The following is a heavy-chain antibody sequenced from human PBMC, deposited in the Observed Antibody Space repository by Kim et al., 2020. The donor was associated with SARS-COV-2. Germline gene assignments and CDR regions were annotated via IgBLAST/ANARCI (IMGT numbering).Heavy chain of an antibody. CDR1: GFTFSSYW. CDR2: INSDGSST. D-gene: IGHD6-13*01. V-gene: IGHV3-74*01. Sequence: GGSLRLSCAASGFTFSSYWMHWVRQAPGKGLVWVSRINSDGSSTSYADSVNGRFTISSDNAKNTLYLQMNSLRAEDTAVCYCATVGGPYSSSWYFNSWGQGTLGTASP. J-gene: IGHJ4*02. CDR3: ATVGGPYSSSWYFNS.